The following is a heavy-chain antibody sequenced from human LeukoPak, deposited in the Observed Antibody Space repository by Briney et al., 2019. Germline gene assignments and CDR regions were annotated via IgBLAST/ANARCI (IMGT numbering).Heavy chain of an antibody. CDR1: GGSIGSYY. J-gene: IGHJ5*02. V-gene: IGHV4-59*01. CDR3: ARDGPYSSSSNWFDP. CDR2: IYYTGST. Sequence: SETLSLTRTVSGGSIGSYYWSWIRQPPGKGLEWIGYIYYTGSTNFNPSLKSRVTMSVDTSKSQFSLKLSSVTAADTAMYYCARDGPYSSSSNWFDPWGQGTLVTVSS. D-gene: IGHD6-6*01.